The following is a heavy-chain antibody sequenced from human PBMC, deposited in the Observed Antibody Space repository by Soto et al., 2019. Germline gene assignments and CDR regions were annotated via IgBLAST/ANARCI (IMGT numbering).Heavy chain of an antibody. D-gene: IGHD3-22*01. Sequence: PSETLSLTCTVSGGSISSGGYYWSWIRQHPGKGLEWIGYIYYSGSTYYNPSLKSRVTISVDTSKNQFSLKLSSVTAADTAVYYCARERNYDSSGYSYYYGMDLWGQGTTVTVSS. V-gene: IGHV4-31*03. CDR3: ARERNYDSSGYSYYYGMDL. CDR1: GGSISSGGYY. J-gene: IGHJ6*02. CDR2: IYYSGST.